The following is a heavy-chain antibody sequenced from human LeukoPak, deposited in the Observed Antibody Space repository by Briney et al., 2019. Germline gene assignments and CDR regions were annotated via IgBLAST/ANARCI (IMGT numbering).Heavy chain of an antibody. J-gene: IGHJ6*03. CDR2: IRNDGSNQ. Sequence: PGGSLRLSCAASGFTFSSYAMHWVRQAPGKGLEWVGVIRNDGSNQYYADSVKGQFTISRDNSKNTLYLQMNSLRAEDTAVYYCAKDSALVRGVMSVHMDVWGKGTTVTVSS. D-gene: IGHD3-10*01. CDR3: AKDSALVRGVMSVHMDV. V-gene: IGHV3-30*04. CDR1: GFTFSSYA.